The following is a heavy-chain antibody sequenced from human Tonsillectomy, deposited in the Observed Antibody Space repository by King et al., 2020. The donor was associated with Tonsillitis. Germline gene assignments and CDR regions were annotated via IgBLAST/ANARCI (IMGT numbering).Heavy chain of an antibody. CDR3: ARAESGWYDGEYFQH. J-gene: IGHJ1*01. Sequence: QLQESGSGLVKPSQTLSLTCAVSGGSISNGGYSWSWIRQPPGKGLEWIGYIYHSGSTYYNPSLKSRVTISVDRSKNQFSLKLSSVTATDTAVYYCARAESGWYDGEYFQHWGQGTLVTVSS. CDR1: GGSISNGGYS. CDR2: IYHSGST. V-gene: IGHV4-30-2*01. D-gene: IGHD6-19*01.